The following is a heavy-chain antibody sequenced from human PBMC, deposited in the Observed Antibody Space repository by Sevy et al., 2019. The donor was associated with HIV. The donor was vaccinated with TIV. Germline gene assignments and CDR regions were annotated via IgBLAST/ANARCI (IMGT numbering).Heavy chain of an antibody. D-gene: IGHD6-19*01. V-gene: IGHV3-23*01. Sequence: GGSLRLSCAASGSTFNKYAMTWVRQAPGKGLEWVSGVSGSAGSTDYADSVEGRFTISRDNSKKTLYLQLNSLRAEDTAVYYCAKAFSVAGTRADAFDIWGQGTTVTVSS. CDR2: VSGSAGST. CDR1: GSTFNKYA. CDR3: AKAFSVAGTRADAFDI. J-gene: IGHJ3*02.